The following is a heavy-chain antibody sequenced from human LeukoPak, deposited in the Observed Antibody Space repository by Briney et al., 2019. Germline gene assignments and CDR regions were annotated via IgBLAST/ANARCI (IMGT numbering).Heavy chain of an antibody. V-gene: IGHV2-5*02. J-gene: IGHJ4*02. CDR3: ARSDIKFSFNY. Sequence: ESGPTLVKPTQTLTLTCTFSGFSLTTSGVGVGWIRQPPGKALEWLAIIYWDDDKRYSPSLKSRLTITKDISKNQVVLTMTNMDPVDTATYYCARSDIKFSFNYWGQGTLVTVSS. CDR2: IYWDDDK. CDR1: GFSLTTSGVG.